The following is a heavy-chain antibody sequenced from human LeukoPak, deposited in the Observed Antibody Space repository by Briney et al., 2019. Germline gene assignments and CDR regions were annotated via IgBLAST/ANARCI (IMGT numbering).Heavy chain of an antibody. CDR3: ARGPSYYDFWSGSLGYYYYYMDV. Sequence: SETLSLTCTVSGGSISSYYWSWIRQPPGKGLEWIGYIYYSGSTNYNPSLKSRVAISVDTSKNQFSLKLSSVTAADTAVYYCARGPSYYDFWSGSLGYYYYYMDVWGKGITVTVSS. V-gene: IGHV4-59*01. CDR1: GGSISSYY. J-gene: IGHJ6*03. D-gene: IGHD3-3*01. CDR2: IYYSGST.